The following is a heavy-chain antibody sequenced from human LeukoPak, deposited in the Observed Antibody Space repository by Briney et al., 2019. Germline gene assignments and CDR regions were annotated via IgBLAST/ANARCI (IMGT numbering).Heavy chain of an antibody. CDR1: GFTFSSYA. D-gene: IGHD2-8*01. J-gene: IGHJ4*02. CDR2: ISGCGAGT. V-gene: IGHV3-23*01. Sequence: GGSLRLSCAVSGFTFSSYAMNWVRKAPGKGLEWVSGISGCGAGTYYADSVKGRFTISRDNSKNTLYLQMNSLRAEDTAVYYCAKMVREFYTISYYFDYWGQGTLVTVSS. CDR3: AKMVREFYTISYYFDY.